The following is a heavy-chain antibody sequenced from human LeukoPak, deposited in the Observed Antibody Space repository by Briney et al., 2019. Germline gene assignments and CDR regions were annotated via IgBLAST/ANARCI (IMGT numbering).Heavy chain of an antibody. J-gene: IGHJ4*02. V-gene: IGHV3-23*01. CDR2: ISGSGGTT. Sequence: GGSLRLSCAASGFTFSSYAMSWVRQAPGKGLEWVSAISGSGGTTYYTDSVKGRFTISRDNSKNTLYLQMNSLRAEDTAVYYCARARTYYYDSSGYYFDYWGQGTLVTVSS. CDR3: ARARTYYYDSSGYYFDY. D-gene: IGHD3-22*01. CDR1: GFTFSSYA.